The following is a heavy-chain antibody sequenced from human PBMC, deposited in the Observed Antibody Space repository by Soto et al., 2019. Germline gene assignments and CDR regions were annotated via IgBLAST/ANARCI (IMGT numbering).Heavy chain of an antibody. CDR1: GGSFSGYY. CDR3: AREGGSTSLYYYYGMDV. Sequence: SETLSLTCAVYGGSFSGYYWSWIRQPPGKGLEWIGEINHSGSTNYNPSLKSRVTISVDTSKDQFSLKLSSVTAADTAVYYCAREGGSTSLYYYYGMDVWGQGTTVTVSS. D-gene: IGHD2-2*01. CDR2: INHSGST. V-gene: IGHV4-34*01. J-gene: IGHJ6*02.